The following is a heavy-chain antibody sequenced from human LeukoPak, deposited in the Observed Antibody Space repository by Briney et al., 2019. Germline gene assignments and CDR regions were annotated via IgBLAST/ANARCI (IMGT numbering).Heavy chain of an antibody. CDR1: GGSISSSSYY. CDR3: AREVAAAGTYYYYYYMDV. D-gene: IGHD6-13*01. Sequence: NPSETLSLTCTVSGGSISSSSYYWGWIRQPPGKGLEWIGSIYYSGSTYYNPSLKSRVTISVDTSKNQFSLKLSSVTAADTAVYYCAREVAAAGTYYYYYYMDVWGKGTTVTISS. CDR2: IYYSGST. J-gene: IGHJ6*03. V-gene: IGHV4-39*07.